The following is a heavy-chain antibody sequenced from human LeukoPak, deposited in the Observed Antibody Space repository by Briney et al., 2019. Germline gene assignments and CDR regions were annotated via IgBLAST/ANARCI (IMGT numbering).Heavy chain of an antibody. Sequence: GGSLRLSCEGSAFIFSGHWMSWVRLAPGKGLEWVANIKEDGTETYYVDSVKGRFTISRDNAKNSLYLQMDSLRVEDTAVYYCAKEGRSLQTYWGQGTLVTVSS. D-gene: IGHD5-24*01. CDR2: IKEDGTET. J-gene: IGHJ4*02. V-gene: IGHV3-7*03. CDR1: AFIFSGHW. CDR3: AKEGRSLQTY.